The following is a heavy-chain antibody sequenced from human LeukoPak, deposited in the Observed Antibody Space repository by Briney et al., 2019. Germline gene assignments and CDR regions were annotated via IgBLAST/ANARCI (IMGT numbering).Heavy chain of an antibody. V-gene: IGHV4-31*03. CDR2: IYYTGRT. CDR1: GGPISSGGYH. Sequence: SETLSLTCTVSGGPISSGGYHWSWIRQHPGKGLEWIGYIYYTGRTDYNPSLKSRVTISEDTSKNQSSLRLTSVTAADTAVYYCARDVGHCSGGSCRSRGYFDRWGQGTLVTVSS. CDR3: ARDVGHCSGGSCRSRGYFDR. J-gene: IGHJ4*02. D-gene: IGHD2-15*01.